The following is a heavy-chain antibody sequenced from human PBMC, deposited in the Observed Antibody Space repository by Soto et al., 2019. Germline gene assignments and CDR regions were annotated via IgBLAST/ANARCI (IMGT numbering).Heavy chain of an antibody. Sequence: QVQLVESGGGVVQPGTSLIVSCVGSGFTFRSYVIHWVRQAPGKGLEWVALTSYDGRDKYYADSVRGRFTISRDNSRNTVDLQMDSLKLEDTALYYCARWGTTGGLDVWGQGTLVSVSS. J-gene: IGHJ1*01. CDR3: ARWGTTGGLDV. CDR2: TSYDGRDK. D-gene: IGHD3-16*01. CDR1: GFTFRSYV. V-gene: IGHV3-30*19.